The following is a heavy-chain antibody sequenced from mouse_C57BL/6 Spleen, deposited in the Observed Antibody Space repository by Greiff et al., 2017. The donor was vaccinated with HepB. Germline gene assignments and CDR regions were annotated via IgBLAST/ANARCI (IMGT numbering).Heavy chain of an antibody. CDR1: GFTFSSYG. J-gene: IGHJ4*01. V-gene: IGHV5-6*02. Sequence: DVKLVESGGDLVKPGGSLKLSCAASGFTFSSYGMSWVRQTPDKRLEWVATISSGGSYTYYPDSVKGRFTISRDNAKNTLYLQMSSLKSEDTAMYYCARRNYDYDYYYAMDYWGQGTSVTVSS. CDR2: ISSGGSYT. D-gene: IGHD2-4*01. CDR3: ARRNYDYDYYYAMDY.